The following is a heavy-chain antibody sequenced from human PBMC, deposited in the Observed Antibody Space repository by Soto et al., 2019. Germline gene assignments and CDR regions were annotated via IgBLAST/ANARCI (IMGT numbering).Heavy chain of an antibody. CDR3: ARVIRGAYYNSPLDT. Sequence: ASVKVSCKASGYTFTGYFMHWVRRAPGQGLEWMGWINPYSGGADYAQSFQGRVTMTRDTSISTVYMELSRLRFDDTAVYYCARVIRGAYYNSPLDTWGQGTLVTVSS. J-gene: IGHJ5*02. D-gene: IGHD3-10*01. CDR2: INPYSGGA. CDR1: GYTFTGYF. V-gene: IGHV1-2*02.